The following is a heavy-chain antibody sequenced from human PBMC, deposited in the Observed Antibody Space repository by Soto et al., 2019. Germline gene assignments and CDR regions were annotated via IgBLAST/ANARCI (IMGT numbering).Heavy chain of an antibody. CDR2: IDPSDSYT. Sequence: LGASLKISCKGSGYSVTSYWITWVRQMPGKGLEWMGRIDPSDSYTNYSPSFQGHVTISADKSISTAYLQWSSLKASDTAMYYCARSTTVPDYWGQGTLVTVSS. CDR3: ARSTTVPDY. J-gene: IGHJ4*02. D-gene: IGHD4-17*01. CDR1: GYSVTSYW. V-gene: IGHV5-10-1*01.